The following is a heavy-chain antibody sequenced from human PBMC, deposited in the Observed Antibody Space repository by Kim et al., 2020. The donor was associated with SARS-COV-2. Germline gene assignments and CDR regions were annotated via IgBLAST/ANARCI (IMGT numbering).Heavy chain of an antibody. D-gene: IGHD3-10*01. J-gene: IGHJ4*02. Sequence: GGSLRLSCAASGFTVSSNYMSWVRQAPGKGLEWVSVIYSGGSTYYADSVKGRFTISRDNSKNTLYLQMNSLRAEDTAVYYCARSPLWFGVDYWGQGTLVTVSS. CDR3: ARSPLWFGVDY. CDR1: GFTVSSNY. CDR2: IYSGGST. V-gene: IGHV3-66*02.